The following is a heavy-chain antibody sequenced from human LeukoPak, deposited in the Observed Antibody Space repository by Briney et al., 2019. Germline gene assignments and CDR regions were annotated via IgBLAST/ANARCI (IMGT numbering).Heavy chain of an antibody. Sequence: GGSLRLSCAASGFTFSSYGMSWLRQAPGKGLEWVSHISGSGSNTYYAASVKGRFTISRDNSKNTLYLQMNSLRAEDTAMYYCAKGTAYYSLGPWGQGTLATVSS. V-gene: IGHV3-23*01. J-gene: IGHJ5*02. CDR3: AKGTAYYSLGP. CDR2: ISGSGSNT. CDR1: GFTFSSYG. D-gene: IGHD3/OR15-3a*01.